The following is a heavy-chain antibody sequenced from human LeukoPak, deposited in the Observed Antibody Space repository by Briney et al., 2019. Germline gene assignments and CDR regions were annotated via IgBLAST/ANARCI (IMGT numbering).Heavy chain of an antibody. J-gene: IGHJ4*02. V-gene: IGHV4-59*01. CDR1: GDSLNSNY. Sequence: SETLSLTCSVSGDSLNSNYWSWMRQPPGKGLEWIGYIYYGGSTNYNPSLKSRVSMSVDTSKNQFSLNLSSVTAADTAVYYCARLLAGCPGGRCRAHFDYWGQGTLVTVSS. D-gene: IGHD2-15*01. CDR3: ARLLAGCPGGRCRAHFDY. CDR2: IYYGGST.